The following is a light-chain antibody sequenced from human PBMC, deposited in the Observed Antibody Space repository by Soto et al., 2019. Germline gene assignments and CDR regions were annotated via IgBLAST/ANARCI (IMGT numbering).Light chain of an antibody. CDR2: AAS. Sequence: DIQMTQSPSSLSSSIGDRVTITCRASQNIRNYLSWYQLKPGKAPKFLISAASSLPSWIPSRFSGSGSGTDFTLTISSLQPEVVASYCRHQPFSTPGTFGKGTKLEIK. J-gene: IGKJ2*01. V-gene: IGKV1-39*01. CDR1: QNIRNY. CDR3: HQPFSTPGT.